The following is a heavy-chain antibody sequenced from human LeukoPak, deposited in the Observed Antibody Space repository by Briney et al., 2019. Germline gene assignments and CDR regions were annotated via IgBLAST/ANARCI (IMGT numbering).Heavy chain of an antibody. Sequence: GGSLRLSCAASGFTFSSYAMSWVRQAPGKGLEWVSAISGSGGSTYYADSVKGRFTISRDNSKNTLYLQMNSLRAEDTAVYYCAKDRVGEMAPRVYYYYMDVWGKGTTVTVSS. CDR1: GFTFSSYA. V-gene: IGHV3-23*01. D-gene: IGHD5-24*01. J-gene: IGHJ6*03. CDR3: AKDRVGEMAPRVYYYYMDV. CDR2: ISGSGGST.